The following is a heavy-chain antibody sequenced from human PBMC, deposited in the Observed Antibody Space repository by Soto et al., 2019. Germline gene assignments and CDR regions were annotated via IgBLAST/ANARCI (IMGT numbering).Heavy chain of an antibody. J-gene: IGHJ5*02. V-gene: IGHV1-18*01. CDR3: ARVVPGAEAWFGP. CDR2: ISLYSDGT. Sequence: VKVSCKTSGYTFSNYGITWVRQAPGQPLEWLGWISLYSDGTNYAQKFQGRVSMTTDTSTTTAYMELRSLRSDDTAVYYCARVVPGAEAWFGPWGQGTLVTVSS. D-gene: IGHD2-2*01. CDR1: GYTFSNYG.